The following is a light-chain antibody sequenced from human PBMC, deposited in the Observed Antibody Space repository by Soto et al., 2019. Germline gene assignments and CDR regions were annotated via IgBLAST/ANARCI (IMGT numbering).Light chain of an antibody. CDR2: CST. Sequence: DILLTQSAGTLSLSPVDTAAISCKTNKSVKNSFLAGYQQKSVRPPRLLVHCSTRTAAGIPDRFSGSGSGTDFTLTISRLETADVSVYYCQQYGSLPPIPFGQGTRLEI. CDR1: KSVKNSF. CDR3: QQYGSLPPIP. J-gene: IGKJ5*01. V-gene: IGKV3-20*01.